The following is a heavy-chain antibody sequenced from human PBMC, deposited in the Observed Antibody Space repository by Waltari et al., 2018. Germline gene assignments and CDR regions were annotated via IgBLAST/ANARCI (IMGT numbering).Heavy chain of an antibody. Sequence: QVQLVQSGAEVKKPGASVKVSCKASGYTFSDYYVQWVRQAPGQGLEWMGWINPDSGGTNYAQKFQGRVTRTRDTAISTAYMELSRLRSDDTAVYYCARGRDDYNFPFDYWGQGTLVTVSS. CDR1: GYTFSDYY. D-gene: IGHD4-4*01. J-gene: IGHJ4*02. V-gene: IGHV1-2*02. CDR2: INPDSGGT. CDR3: ARGRDDYNFPFDY.